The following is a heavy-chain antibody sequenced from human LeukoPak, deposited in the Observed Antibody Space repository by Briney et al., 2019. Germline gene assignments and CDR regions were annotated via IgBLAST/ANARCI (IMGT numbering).Heavy chain of an antibody. CDR2: IYYSGST. V-gene: IGHV4-31*03. D-gene: IGHD1-1*01. Sequence: SETLSLTCTVSGGSISSGGYYWSWIRQHPGKGLEWIGYIYYSGSTYYNPSLKSRVTISVDTSKNQFSLKLSSVTAADTAVYYCARSPVEYYYYYGMDIWAKGPRSPSP. CDR1: GGSISSGGYY. J-gene: IGHJ6*02. CDR3: ARSPVEYYYYYGMDI.